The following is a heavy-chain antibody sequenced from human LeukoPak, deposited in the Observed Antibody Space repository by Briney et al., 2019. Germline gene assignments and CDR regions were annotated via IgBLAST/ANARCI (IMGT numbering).Heavy chain of an antibody. CDR1: GGTFSSYA. CDR2: IIPIFGTA. D-gene: IGHD6-13*01. CDR3: ARGLIAAAGIYYSYYGMDV. J-gene: IGHJ6*02. V-gene: IGHV1-69*13. Sequence: SVKVSCKASGGTFSSYAISWVRQAPGQGLEWMGGIIPIFGTANYAQKFQGRVTITADESTSTAYMELSSLRSEDTAVYYCARGLIAAAGIYYSYYGMDVWGQGTTVTVS.